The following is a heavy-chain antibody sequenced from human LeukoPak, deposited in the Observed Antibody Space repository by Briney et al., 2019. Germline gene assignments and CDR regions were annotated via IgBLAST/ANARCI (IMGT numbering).Heavy chain of an antibody. CDR3: ARASAVAGNWD. V-gene: IGHV4-4*02. D-gene: IGHD6-19*01. Sequence: SETLSLTCTVSGGSISSSNWWSWVRQPPGKGLEWIGEIYHSGSTNYNPSLKSRVTISVDKSKYQFSLKLSSVTAADTAVYYCARASAVAGNWDWGQGTLVTVSS. J-gene: IGHJ4*02. CDR2: IYHSGST. CDR1: GGSISSSNW.